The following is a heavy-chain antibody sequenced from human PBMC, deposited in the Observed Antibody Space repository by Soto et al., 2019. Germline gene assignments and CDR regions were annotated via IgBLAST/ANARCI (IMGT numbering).Heavy chain of an antibody. V-gene: IGHV4-34*01. Sequence: QVQLQQWGAGLLKPSETLSLTCAVYGGSFSGYYWSWIRQPPGKGLEWIGEINHSGSTNYNPSLKSRVTISVDTPKNQFSLKLSSVTAADTAVYYCARVRYYDFWSGSGNWFDPWGQGTLVTVSS. CDR3: ARVRYYDFWSGSGNWFDP. D-gene: IGHD3-3*01. CDR1: GGSFSGYY. CDR2: INHSGST. J-gene: IGHJ5*02.